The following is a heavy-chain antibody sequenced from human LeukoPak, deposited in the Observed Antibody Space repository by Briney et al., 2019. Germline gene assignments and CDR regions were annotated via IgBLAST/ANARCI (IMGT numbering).Heavy chain of an antibody. D-gene: IGHD3-10*01. CDR3: AKDYYYGSGSYDYMDV. V-gene: IGHV3-7*01. CDR1: GFTFTTYW. J-gene: IGHJ6*03. CDR2: INQDGTEK. Sequence: GGSLRLSCAASGFTFTTYWMSWVRQAPGKGLEWVANINQDGTEKYYVDSVKGRFTISRDNAKNSLYLQMNSLRAEDTAVYYCAKDYYYGSGSYDYMDVWGKGTTVTISS.